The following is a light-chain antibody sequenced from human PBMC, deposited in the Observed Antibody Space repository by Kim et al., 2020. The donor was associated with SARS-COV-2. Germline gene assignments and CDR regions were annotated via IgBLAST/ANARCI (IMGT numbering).Light chain of an antibody. J-gene: IGLJ1*01. Sequence: QSALTQPRSVSGSPGQSVTISCTGTNSELVSWYQQHPGKAPKFIIYEVTQRPSGVPDRFSGSRSGNTASLTISGLQAEDEADYYCCSYTGPSTVYVFGTGTKVTVL. CDR2: EVT. CDR3: CSYTGPSTVYV. CDR1: NSEL. V-gene: IGLV2-11*01.